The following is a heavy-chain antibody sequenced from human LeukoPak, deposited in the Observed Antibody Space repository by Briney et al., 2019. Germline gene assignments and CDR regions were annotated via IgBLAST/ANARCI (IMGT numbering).Heavy chain of an antibody. CDR3: ARGGSGYALNWFDP. CDR2: ISYSGST. CDR1: GGSIGSYY. V-gene: IGHV4-59*01. Sequence: SETLSLTCTVSGGSIGSYYWSWIRQPPGKGLEWIGHISYSGSTNYNPSLKSRVTISVDTSKDQFSLKLSSVTAADTAVYYCARGGSGYALNWFDPWGQGTLVTVSS. D-gene: IGHD5-12*01. J-gene: IGHJ5*02.